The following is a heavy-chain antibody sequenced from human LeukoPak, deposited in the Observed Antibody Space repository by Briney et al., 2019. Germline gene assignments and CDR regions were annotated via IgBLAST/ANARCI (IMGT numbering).Heavy chain of an antibody. CDR1: GYTFTGYY. D-gene: IGHD5-12*01. CDR2: MNPNSGNT. V-gene: IGHV1-8*02. Sequence: ASVKVSCKASGYTFTGYYMHWVRQAPGQGLEWMGWMNPNSGNTGYAQKFQGRVTMTRNTSISTAYMELSSLRSEDTAVYYCARGVVATNYYYYYYMDVWGKGTTVTVAS. CDR3: ARGVVATNYYYYYYMDV. J-gene: IGHJ6*03.